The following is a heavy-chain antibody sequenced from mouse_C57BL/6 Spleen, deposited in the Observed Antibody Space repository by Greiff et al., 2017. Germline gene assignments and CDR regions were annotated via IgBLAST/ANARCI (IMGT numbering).Heavy chain of an antibody. CDR2: INPSTCGT. Sequence: QVQLQQPGTELVKPGASVKLSCKASGYTFTSYWMHWVKQRPGQGLEWIGNINPSTCGTNYKEKFKSKATLTVDKSSSTAYMQLSSLTSEDSAVYYCASGAAQATGDAMDYWGQGTSVTVSS. CDR3: ASGAAQATGDAMDY. V-gene: IGHV1-53*01. CDR1: GYTFTSYW. J-gene: IGHJ4*01. D-gene: IGHD3-2*02.